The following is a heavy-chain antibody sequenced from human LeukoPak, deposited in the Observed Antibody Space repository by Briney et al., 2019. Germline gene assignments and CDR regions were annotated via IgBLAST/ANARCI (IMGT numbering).Heavy chain of an antibody. D-gene: IGHD2-2*01. V-gene: IGHV3-21*01. CDR3: ARGPALYCTSSSCLDGVD. Sequence: GGSLRLSCAASGFTFSDYAMNWVRQAPGKGLEWVSSISSGGSYIPYADSVKGRFTVSRDNAKDSLFLQMRSLRDEDTAVYYCARGPALYCTSSSCLDGVDWGQGTLVSVSS. CDR2: ISSGGSYI. J-gene: IGHJ4*02. CDR1: GFTFSDYA.